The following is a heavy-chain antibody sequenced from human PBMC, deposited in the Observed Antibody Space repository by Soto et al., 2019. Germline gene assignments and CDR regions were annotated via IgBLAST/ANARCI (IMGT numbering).Heavy chain of an antibody. CDR2: ISGSGGST. D-gene: IGHD6-19*01. J-gene: IGHJ4*02. V-gene: IGHV3-23*01. CDR1: GFTFSSYA. Sequence: PGGSLRLSCAASGFTFSSYAMSWVRQAPGKGLEWVSAISGSGGSTYYAEYVKGRFTISRDNSKNTLYLQMNSLRAEDTAVYYCAKAPRVRAVAEVFDYWGQGTLVTVSS. CDR3: AKAPRVRAVAEVFDY.